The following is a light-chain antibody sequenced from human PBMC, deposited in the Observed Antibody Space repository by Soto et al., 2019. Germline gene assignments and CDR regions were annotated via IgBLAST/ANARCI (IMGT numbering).Light chain of an antibody. CDR2: EVS. J-gene: IGLJ1*01. V-gene: IGLV2-14*01. CDR1: ASDVGDYNY. CDR3: SPYTSSSTLYV. Sequence: QSALTQPASVPGSPGQSITISCTGTASDVGDYNYVSWYQQRPGKAPRLIIYEVSNRPSGVSNLFSGSKSGHTASLTISGLQAEDEADYYCSPYTSSSTLYVFGTGTKVTVL.